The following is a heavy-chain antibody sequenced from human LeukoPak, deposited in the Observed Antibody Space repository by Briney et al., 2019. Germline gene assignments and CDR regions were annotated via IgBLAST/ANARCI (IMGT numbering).Heavy chain of an antibody. CDR3: AREGGGYSDFVGMFYFDY. J-gene: IGHJ4*02. D-gene: IGHD5-24*01. CDR2: ISFDGSNE. CDR1: GFTFSAYA. Sequence: GGSLRLSCAATGFTFSAYAMHWVRQAPGKGLEWVAVISFDGSNEYYVDSVKGRFTISRDNSTNTLYLQMNSLRAEDTAVYYCAREGGGYSDFVGMFYFDYWGQGTLVTVSS. V-gene: IGHV3-30*04.